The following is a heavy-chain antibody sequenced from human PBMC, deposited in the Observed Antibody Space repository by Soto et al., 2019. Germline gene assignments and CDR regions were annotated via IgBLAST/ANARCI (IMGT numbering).Heavy chain of an antibody. J-gene: IGHJ6*02. CDR3: AKDLVVGDTTGLGDPYYYYGMDV. CDR2: ISYDGSNK. Sequence: PGGSLRLSCAASGFTFSSYAMHWVRQAPGKGLEWVAVISYDGSNKYYADSVKGRFTISRDNSKNTLYLQMNSLRAEDTAVYYCAKDLVVGDTTGLGDPYYYYGMDVWGHGTTVTVSS. V-gene: IGHV3-30-3*01. CDR1: GFTFSSYA. D-gene: IGHD1-26*01.